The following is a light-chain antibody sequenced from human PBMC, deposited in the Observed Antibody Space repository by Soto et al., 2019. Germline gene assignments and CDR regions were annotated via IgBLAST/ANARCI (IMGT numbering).Light chain of an antibody. CDR1: GSDVGGYNY. V-gene: IGLV2-14*01. CDR3: SSYTSSTSLKWV. CDR2: EVS. J-gene: IGLJ3*02. Sequence: QSALTQPASVSGSPGQSITISCTGTGSDVGGYNYVSWYQQHPGKAPKLMIYEVSNRPSGVSNRFSGSKSGNTASLTISGLQDEDEADYYFSSYTSSTSLKWVFGGGTKLTVL.